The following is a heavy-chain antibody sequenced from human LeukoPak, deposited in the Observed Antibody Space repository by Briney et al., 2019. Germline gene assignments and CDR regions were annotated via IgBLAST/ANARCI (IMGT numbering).Heavy chain of an antibody. Sequence: PGGSLRLSCVASGXTFSSYELNWVRQAPGKGLEWVSYISRSGGTIYYADSVKGRFTISRDNAKNSLYLQMNSLRAEDTAVYYCARRDTHFAMDVWGQGTTVTVSS. CDR2: ISRSGGTI. CDR3: ARRDTHFAMDV. D-gene: IGHD2-15*01. J-gene: IGHJ6*02. V-gene: IGHV3-48*03. CDR1: GXTFSSYE.